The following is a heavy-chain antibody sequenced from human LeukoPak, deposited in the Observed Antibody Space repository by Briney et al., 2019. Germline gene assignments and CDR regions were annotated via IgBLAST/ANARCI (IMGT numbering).Heavy chain of an antibody. Sequence: GGSLRLSSAPSRVTFSSSAVRWVRHAPGKGLEWVSGISCSGGDTPSAHSVKGRFPLSRDNPRNTLFLQMYSLRAQDTALSYSTRKDSGLNPFDFWGQGTLVTVSS. J-gene: IGHJ4*02. CDR3: TRKDSGLNPFDF. V-gene: IGHV3-23*01. CDR2: ISCSGGDT. CDR1: RVTFSSSA.